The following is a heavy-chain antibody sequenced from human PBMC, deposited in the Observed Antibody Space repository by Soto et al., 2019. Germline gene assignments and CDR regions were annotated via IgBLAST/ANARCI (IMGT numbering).Heavy chain of an antibody. J-gene: IGHJ6*02. CDR2: ISSNGGST. CDR3: ARNWYYYDSSGSYGMDV. D-gene: IGHD3-22*01. Sequence: PGGSLRLSCAASGFTFSSYAMHWVRQAXGKGLEYVSAISSNGGSTYYANSVKGRFTISRDNSKNTLYLQMGSLRAEDMAVYYCARNWYYYDSSGSYGMDVWGQGTTVTVSS. V-gene: IGHV3-64*01. CDR1: GFTFSSYA.